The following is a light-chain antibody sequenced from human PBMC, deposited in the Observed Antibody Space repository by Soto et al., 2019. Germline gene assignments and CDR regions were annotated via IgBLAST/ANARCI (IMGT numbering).Light chain of an antibody. V-gene: IGKV2-28*01. Sequence: DIVMTQSPLSLPVTPGEPASISCRSSQSLLHSNGYNYLDWYLQKPGQSPQLLIYLGSNRASGVHDRFSGSGSGTDFTLKISRVEAEDVGVYYCMQALQTVFTFGPGTKVEIK. CDR1: QSLLHSNGYNY. CDR3: MQALQTVFT. CDR2: LGS. J-gene: IGKJ3*01.